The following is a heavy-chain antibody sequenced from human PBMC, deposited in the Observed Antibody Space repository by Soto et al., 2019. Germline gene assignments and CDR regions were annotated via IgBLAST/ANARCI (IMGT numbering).Heavy chain of an antibody. J-gene: IGHJ1*01. CDR3: ARAPLAVAGTGYFQH. Sequence: GGSLRLSCAASGFTFSSYWMSWVRQAPGKGLEWVANIKQDGSEKYYVDSVKGRFTISRDNAKNSLYLQMNSPRAEDTAVYYCARAPLAVAGTGYFQHWGQGTLVTVSS. V-gene: IGHV3-7*03. D-gene: IGHD6-19*01. CDR1: GFTFSSYW. CDR2: IKQDGSEK.